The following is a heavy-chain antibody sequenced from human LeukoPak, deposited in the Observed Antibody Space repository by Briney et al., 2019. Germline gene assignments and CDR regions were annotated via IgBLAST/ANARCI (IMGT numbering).Heavy chain of an antibody. CDR3: ARGLRGSGSYNHYDY. CDR2: INHSGST. Sequence: SETLSLTCAVYGGSFSGYYWSWIRQPPGKGLEWIGEINHSGSTNYNPSLKSRVTISVDTSKNQFSLKLSSVTAADTAVYYCARGLRGSGSYNHYDYWGQGTLVTVSS. CDR1: GGSFSGYY. D-gene: IGHD1-26*01. J-gene: IGHJ4*02. V-gene: IGHV4-34*01.